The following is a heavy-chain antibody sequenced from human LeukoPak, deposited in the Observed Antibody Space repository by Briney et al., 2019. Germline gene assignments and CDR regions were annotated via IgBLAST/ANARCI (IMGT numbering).Heavy chain of an antibody. J-gene: IGHJ6*03. Sequence: EASVKVSSKASGGTFSSYAISWVRQAPGQGLEWMGGIIPIFGTANYAQKFQGRVTITTDESTSTAYMELSSLRSEDTAVYYCARDSWGDIVVVPAAPGHYYMDVWGKGTTVTVSS. D-gene: IGHD2-2*01. V-gene: IGHV1-69*05. CDR1: GGTFSSYA. CDR2: IIPIFGTA. CDR3: ARDSWGDIVVVPAAPGHYYMDV.